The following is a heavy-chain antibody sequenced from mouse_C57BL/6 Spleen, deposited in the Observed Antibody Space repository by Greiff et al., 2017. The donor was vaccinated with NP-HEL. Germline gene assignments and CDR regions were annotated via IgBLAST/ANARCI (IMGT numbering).Heavy chain of an antibody. J-gene: IGHJ2*01. D-gene: IGHD2-5*01. CDR3: ARYSNYGYYFDY. CDR1: GYTFTSYW. V-gene: IGHV1-50*01. CDR2: IDPSDSYT. Sequence: QVQLQQPEAELVKPGASVKLSCKASGYTFTSYWMQWVKQRPGQGLEWIGEIDPSDSYTNYNQKFKGKATLTVDTSSSTAYMQLSSLTSEDSAVYYCARYSNYGYYFDYWGQGTTLTVSS.